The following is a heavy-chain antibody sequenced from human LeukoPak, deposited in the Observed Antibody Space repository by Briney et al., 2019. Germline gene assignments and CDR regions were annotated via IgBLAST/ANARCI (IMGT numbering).Heavy chain of an antibody. CDR2: IYYSGST. CDR1: GGSISSSSYY. D-gene: IGHD3-22*01. CDR3: TRRVGTNPYYYDSSGYFDY. Sequence: SETLSLTCTVSGGSISSSSYYWGWIRQPPGTGLEWIGSIYYSGSTYYNPSLKSRVTISVDTSKSQFSLKLNSVTAADTALYYCTRRVGTNPYYYDSSGYFDYWGQGTLVIVSS. J-gene: IGHJ4*02. V-gene: IGHV4-39*07.